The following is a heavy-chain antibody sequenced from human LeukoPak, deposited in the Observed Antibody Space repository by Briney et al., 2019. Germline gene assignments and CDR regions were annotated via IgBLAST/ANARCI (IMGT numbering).Heavy chain of an antibody. Sequence: ASVTVSCKASGYTFTGYYMHWVRQAPGQGLEWMGWINPNSGGTNYAQKFQGRVTMTRDTSISTAYMELSRLRSDDTAVYYCASVGIAVAGDDAFDIWGQGTMVTVSS. CDR3: ASVGIAVAGDDAFDI. J-gene: IGHJ3*02. CDR1: GYTFTGYY. CDR2: INPNSGGT. D-gene: IGHD6-19*01. V-gene: IGHV1-2*02.